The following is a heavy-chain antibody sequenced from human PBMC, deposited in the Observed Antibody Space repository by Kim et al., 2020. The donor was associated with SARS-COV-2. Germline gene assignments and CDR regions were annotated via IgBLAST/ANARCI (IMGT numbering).Heavy chain of an antibody. CDR1: GFTFSSYD. CDR2: IGTAGDT. J-gene: IGHJ3*02. V-gene: IGHV3-13*01. Sequence: GGSLRLSCAASGFTFSSYDMHWVRQATGKGLEWVSAIGTAGDTYYPGSVKGRFTISRENAKNSLYLQMNSLRAGDTAVYYCARGSLGHGDSDAFDIWGQGTMVTVSS. D-gene: IGHD4-17*01. CDR3: ARGSLGHGDSDAFDI.